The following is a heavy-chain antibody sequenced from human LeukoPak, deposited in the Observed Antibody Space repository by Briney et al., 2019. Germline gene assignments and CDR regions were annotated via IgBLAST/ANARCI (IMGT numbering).Heavy chain of an antibody. V-gene: IGHV4-34*01. D-gene: IGHD4-17*01. CDR1: GGSFSGYY. CDR3: AREAGAYGDYVGLYYFDY. Sequence: SETLSPTCAVYGGSFSGYYWSWIRQPPGKGLEWIGEINHSGSTNYNPSLKSRVTISVDTSKNQFSLKLSSVTAADTAVYYCAREAGAYGDYVGLYYFDYWGQGTLVTVSS. J-gene: IGHJ4*02. CDR2: INHSGST.